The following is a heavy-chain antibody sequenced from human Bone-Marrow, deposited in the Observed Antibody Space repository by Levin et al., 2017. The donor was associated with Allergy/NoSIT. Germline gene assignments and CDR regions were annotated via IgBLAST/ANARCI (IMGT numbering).Heavy chain of an antibody. J-gene: IGHJ6*02. CDR1: GFTFRTYA. CDR2: ITGDGHDS. V-gene: IGHV3-23*01. Sequence: GESLKISCAASGFTFRTYAMSWVRQAPGKGLEWVSSITGDGHDSYYADSVKGRFTISRDNSKNTLYLQMDSLRAEDTAVYYCARNDPRDSRPMDVWGQGTTVTVSS. D-gene: IGHD1-1*01. CDR3: ARNDPRDSRPMDV.